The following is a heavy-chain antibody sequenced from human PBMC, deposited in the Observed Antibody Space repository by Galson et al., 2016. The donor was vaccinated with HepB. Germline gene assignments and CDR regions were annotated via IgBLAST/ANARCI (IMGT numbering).Heavy chain of an antibody. CDR1: GFTFSSYW. V-gene: IGHV3-74*01. CDR3: AVGKDHLDH. D-gene: IGHD3-10*01. Sequence: SLRLSCAASGFTFSSYWMHWVRQAPGKGLVWVSRINGDGSSTTYADSVKGRFTISRDNAKNTLYLQMNSLRAGDTAVYYCAVGKDHLDHWGQGTLVTVSS. J-gene: IGHJ4*02. CDR2: INGDGSST.